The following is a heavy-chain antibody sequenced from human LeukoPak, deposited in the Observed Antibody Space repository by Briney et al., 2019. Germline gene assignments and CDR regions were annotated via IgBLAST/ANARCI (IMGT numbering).Heavy chain of an antibody. CDR2: ISSSSSTI. CDR3: AREGDGYNYRFDY. Sequence: GSLRLSCAASGFTFSSYSMNWVRQAPGKGLEWVSYISSSSSTIYYADSVKGRFTISRDNAKNSLYLQMNSLRAEDTAVYYCAREGDGYNYRFDYWGQGTLVTVSS. V-gene: IGHV3-48*04. J-gene: IGHJ4*02. CDR1: GFTFSSYS. D-gene: IGHD5-24*01.